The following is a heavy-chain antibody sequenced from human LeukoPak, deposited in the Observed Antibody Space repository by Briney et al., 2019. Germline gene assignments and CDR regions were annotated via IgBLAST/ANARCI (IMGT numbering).Heavy chain of an antibody. Sequence: KPSETLSLTCTVSGGSISSSSYYWGWIRQPPGKGLEWIVGSYYSGSTYYTPSLKSRVSISVDTSKNQFSLKLSSVTAADTAVYYCARVRSSIAGDFDYWGQGTLVTVSS. V-gene: IGHV4-39*07. CDR2: SYYSGST. J-gene: IGHJ4*02. CDR1: GGSISSSSYY. CDR3: ARVRSSIAGDFDY. D-gene: IGHD6-6*01.